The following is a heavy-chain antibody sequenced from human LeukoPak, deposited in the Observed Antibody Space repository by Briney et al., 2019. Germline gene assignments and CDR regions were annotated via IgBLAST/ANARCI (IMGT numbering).Heavy chain of an antibody. CDR2: IWYDGSNK. D-gene: IGHD4-17*01. CDR3: ARARDYGDWSLDY. CDR1: GFTFSSYG. J-gene: IGHJ4*02. V-gene: IGHV3-33*01. Sequence: PGRSLRLSCAASGFTFSSYGMHWVRQAPGQGLEWVAVIWYDGSNKYYADSVKGRFTISRDNSKNTLYLQMNSLRAEDTAVYYCARARDYGDWSLDYWGQGTLVTVSS.